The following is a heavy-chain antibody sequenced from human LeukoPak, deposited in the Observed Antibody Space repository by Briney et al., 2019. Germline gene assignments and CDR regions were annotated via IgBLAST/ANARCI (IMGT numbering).Heavy chain of an antibody. D-gene: IGHD4-17*01. V-gene: IGHV4-34*01. CDR2: ISHTGST. CDR1: GGSFSDYH. Sequence: PSETLSLTCVVYGGSFSDYHWNWVRQTPEKGLEWIGAISHTGSTDYSPSLWTRVSMSVDASMRQFSLNLGSLTAADSAVYYCARAGRGHSDYRDHYYFMDVWGNGTTVAVSS. J-gene: IGHJ6*03. CDR3: ARAGRGHSDYRDHYYFMDV.